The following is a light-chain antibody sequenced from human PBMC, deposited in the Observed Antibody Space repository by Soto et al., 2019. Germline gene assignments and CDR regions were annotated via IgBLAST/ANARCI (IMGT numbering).Light chain of an antibody. CDR3: QQYNSWPLT. J-gene: IGKJ4*01. CDR2: GAS. V-gene: IGKV3-15*01. CDR1: QSVSSD. Sequence: IVMTQSPATLSVSPGERATLSCRASQSVSSDLAWYQQKPGQAPRLLIYGASTRATGIPARFSGSGSGTEFTRTISSLQSEDFAVYHCQQYNSWPLTFGGGTKVEIK.